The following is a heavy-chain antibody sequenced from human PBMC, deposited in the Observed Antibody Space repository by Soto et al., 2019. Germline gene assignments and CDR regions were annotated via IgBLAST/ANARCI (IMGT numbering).Heavy chain of an antibody. J-gene: IGHJ6*04. CDR1: GFTFTSYA. CDR2: ISFDGDIQ. D-gene: IGHD2-21*02. V-gene: IGHV3-30-3*01. Sequence: QVQLVESGGGVVQPGRSLRLSCAASGFTFTSYAMHWVRQAPGKGLEWVAVISFDGDIQYYADSVRGRFTISRDNSKNTLYLQRNSLRGEDTALYYCATPIATATDQHYYSCGMDVWGIGTTVTVSS. CDR3: ATPIATATDQHYYSCGMDV.